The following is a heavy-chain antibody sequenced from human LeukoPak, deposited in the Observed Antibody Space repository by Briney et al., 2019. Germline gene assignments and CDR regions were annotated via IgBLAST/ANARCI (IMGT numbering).Heavy chain of an antibody. Sequence: AGGSLRLSCAASGFTFSSYSMNWVRQAPGKGLEWVSSISSSSSYIYYADSVKGRFTISRDNAKNSLYLQMNSLRAEDTAVYYRARDTMVRGLPIDYWGQGTLVTVSS. D-gene: IGHD3-10*01. CDR1: GFTFSSYS. CDR2: ISSSSSYI. CDR3: ARDTMVRGLPIDY. J-gene: IGHJ4*02. V-gene: IGHV3-21*01.